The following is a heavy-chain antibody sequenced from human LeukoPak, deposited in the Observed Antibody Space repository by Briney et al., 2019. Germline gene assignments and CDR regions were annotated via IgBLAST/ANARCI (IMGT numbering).Heavy chain of an antibody. CDR1: GFTFNNYA. V-gene: IGHV3-23*01. CDR2: ITSSGST. D-gene: IGHD4-17*01. Sequence: GGSLRLSCAASGFTFNNYAMNWVRQAPGKGLEWVSVITSSGSTYYADSVKGRFTISRDDSKNTLYLQMNSLRAEDTAIYYCAKDLYGDYDFDCWGRGTLVTVSS. CDR3: AKDLYGDYDFDC. J-gene: IGHJ4*02.